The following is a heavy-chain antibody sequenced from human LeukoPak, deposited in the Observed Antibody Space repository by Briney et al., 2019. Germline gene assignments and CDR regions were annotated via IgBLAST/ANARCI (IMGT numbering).Heavy chain of an antibody. CDR1: GFTFSRYW. V-gene: IGHV3-7*01. J-gene: IGHJ4*02. D-gene: IGHD1-26*01. CDR3: ARDQSGGSFDY. Sequence: GGSLRLSCAASGFTFSRYWMSWVRQAPGKGPEWVANIKEDGSEKYYVDSVKGRFTISRDNAKNSLYLQMNSLRAEDTAVYYCARDQSGGSFDYWGQGTLVTVSS. CDR2: IKEDGSEK.